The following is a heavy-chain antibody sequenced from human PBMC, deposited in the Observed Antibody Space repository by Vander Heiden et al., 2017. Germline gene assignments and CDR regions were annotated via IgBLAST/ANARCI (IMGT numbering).Heavy chain of an antibody. J-gene: IGHJ4*02. CDR2: ISGSGGST. V-gene: IGHV3-23*01. D-gene: IGHD3-22*01. CDR3: AKSFTMIVVVSYYFDY. CDR1: GFTCSSYA. Sequence: EVQLLEAGGGVVQPGGSLRLCCAASGFTCSSYAMSWVRQAPGKGLEWVSAISGSGGSTYYADSVKGRFTISRDNSKNTLYLQMNSLRAEDTAVYYCAKSFTMIVVVSYYFDYWGQGTLVTVSS.